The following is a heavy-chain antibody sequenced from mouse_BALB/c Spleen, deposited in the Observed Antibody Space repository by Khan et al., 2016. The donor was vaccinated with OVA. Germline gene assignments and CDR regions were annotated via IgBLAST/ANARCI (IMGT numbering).Heavy chain of an antibody. D-gene: IGHD2-4*01. J-gene: IGHJ2*01. CDR1: GYTFTDYY. CDR2: IYPGSGHS. V-gene: IGHV1-77*01. CDR3: ARADYGGKNYSDY. Sequence: QVQLKQSGAELARPGASVKLSCKASGYTFTDYYINWVKQRTGQGLEWIGEIYPGSGHSYYNEKFKGKATLTADRSSSTAYMQLSSLTSEDSAVYFCARADYGGKNYSDYWGQGTTLTVSS.